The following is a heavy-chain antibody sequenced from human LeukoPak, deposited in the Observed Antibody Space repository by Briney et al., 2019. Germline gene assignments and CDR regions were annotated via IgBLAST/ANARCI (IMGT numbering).Heavy chain of an antibody. Sequence: VSVKVSCKAAGYTFTGYYMHWVRQAPGQGLEWMGWINPNSGGTNYAQKFQGRVTMTRDTSISTAYMELSRLRSDDTAVYYCARDINDSSGYYIDYWGQGTLVTVSS. V-gene: IGHV1-2*02. CDR1: GYTFTGYY. CDR2: INPNSGGT. D-gene: IGHD3-22*01. CDR3: ARDINDSSGYYIDY. J-gene: IGHJ4*02.